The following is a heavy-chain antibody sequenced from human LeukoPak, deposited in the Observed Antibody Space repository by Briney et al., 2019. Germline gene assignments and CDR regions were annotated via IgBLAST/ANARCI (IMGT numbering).Heavy chain of an antibody. V-gene: IGHV3-30*04. CDR1: GFTFSTYT. CDR3: ARGHRPCTSACLFDS. D-gene: IGHD2-2*01. CDR2: ISFDGSYK. Sequence: PGGSLRLSCAASGFTFSTYTMHWVRQAPGKGLEWVAVISFDGSYKYYAGSVKGRFTISRDNTKNTLYLQMNSLRAEDTAVYYCARGHRPCTSACLFDSWGQGTLVTVSS. J-gene: IGHJ4*02.